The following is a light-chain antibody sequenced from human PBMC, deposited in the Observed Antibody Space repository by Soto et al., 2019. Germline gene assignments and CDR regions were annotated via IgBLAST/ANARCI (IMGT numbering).Light chain of an antibody. Sequence: EIVLTQSPGTLSLSPGERATLSCRASQSVSSSYLAWYQQKPGQTPRLLMYGASSRATGIPDRFSGSGSGTDCTLTITRLEPEDFAVYYCQQYGSSPGTFGQGTKVEIK. CDR3: QQYGSSPGT. J-gene: IGKJ1*01. V-gene: IGKV3-20*01. CDR1: QSVSSSY. CDR2: GAS.